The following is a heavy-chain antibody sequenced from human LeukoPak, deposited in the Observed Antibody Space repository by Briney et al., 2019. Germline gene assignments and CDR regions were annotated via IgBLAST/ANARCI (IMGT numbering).Heavy chain of an antibody. D-gene: IGHD2-2*01. Sequence: GASLKICCKGSGYTFSTYWINWVRQMPGKGLEWMGRIDPSDSYNDYSPSFQCHVTISADKSISTAYLQWSSLKASDTAMYYCARRYCSSTTCYDWLDPWGQGTLVTVSS. J-gene: IGHJ5*02. CDR1: GYTFSTYW. CDR2: IDPSDSYN. CDR3: ARRYCSSTTCYDWLDP. V-gene: IGHV5-10-1*01.